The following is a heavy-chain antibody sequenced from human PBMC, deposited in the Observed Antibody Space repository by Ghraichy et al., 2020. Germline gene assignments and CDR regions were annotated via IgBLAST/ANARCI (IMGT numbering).Heavy chain of an antibody. Sequence: SETLSLTCTVSDGSITNYYWSWIRLPPGKGLEWIGYIYYTGETKFSPSLKSRVTISLDTSKKQFSLKLTSVTAADTAMYYCASQKLGTGHWGVDNWGQGTLVTVSS. CDR3: ASQKLGTGHWGVDN. CDR1: DGSITNYY. J-gene: IGHJ4*02. D-gene: IGHD3-9*01. V-gene: IGHV4-59*08. CDR2: IYYTGET.